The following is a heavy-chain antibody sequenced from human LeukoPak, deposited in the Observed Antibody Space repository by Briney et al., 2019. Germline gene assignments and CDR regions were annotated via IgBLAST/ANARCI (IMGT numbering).Heavy chain of an antibody. D-gene: IGHD3-9*01. CDR2: ISGSGGST. V-gene: IGHV3-23*01. CDR1: GFTVSSNY. J-gene: IGHJ4*02. CDR3: AKDRGNYDILTGYYTSYYFDY. Sequence: GGSLRLSCAASGFTVSSNYMSWVRQAPGKGLEWVSAISGSGGSTYYADSVKGRFTISRDNSKNTLYLQMNSLRAEDTAVYYCAKDRGNYDILTGYYTSYYFDYWGQGTLVTVSS.